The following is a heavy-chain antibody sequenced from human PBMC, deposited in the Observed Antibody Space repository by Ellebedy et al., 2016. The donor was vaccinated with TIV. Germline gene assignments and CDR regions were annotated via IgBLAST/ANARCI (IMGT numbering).Heavy chain of an antibody. CDR3: AKAKGGVMGGDAFDI. D-gene: IGHD3-10*01. V-gene: IGHV3-74*01. CDR2: ITSDGSST. CDR1: GYTFGSYW. J-gene: IGHJ3*02. Sequence: GGSLRLSCAASGYTFGSYWMHWVRQAPGKGLVWVSRITSDGSSTTYADSVRGRFTFSRDNSKNTLYLQMNSLRAEDTAVYYCAKAKGGVMGGDAFDIWGQGTMVTVSS.